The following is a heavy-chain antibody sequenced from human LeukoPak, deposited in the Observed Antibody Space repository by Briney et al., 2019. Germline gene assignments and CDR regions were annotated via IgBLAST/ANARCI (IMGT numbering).Heavy chain of an antibody. CDR1: GFTFDDYA. CDR3: LIDYGDYGLDFDY. D-gene: IGHD4-17*01. V-gene: IGHV3-9*01. Sequence: PGGSLRLSCAASGFTFDDYAMHWVRQAPGKGLEWVSGISWNSGSIGYADSVKGRFTISRDNSKNTLYLQMNSLRAEDTAVYYCLIDYGDYGLDFDYWGQGTLVTVSS. J-gene: IGHJ4*02. CDR2: ISWNSGSI.